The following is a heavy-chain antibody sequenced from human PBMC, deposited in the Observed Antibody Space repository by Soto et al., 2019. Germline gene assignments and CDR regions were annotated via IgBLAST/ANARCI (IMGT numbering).Heavy chain of an antibody. J-gene: IGHJ6*02. CDR3: AREGPMNHYYYGMDV. V-gene: IGHV3-48*02. CDR2: ISSSSSTI. D-gene: IGHD3-22*01. Sequence: GVLRLSCAASGFTFSSYSMNWVRQAPGKGLEWVSYISSSSSTIYYADSVKGRFTISRDNAKNSLYLQMNSLRDEDTAVYYCAREGPMNHYYYGMDVWGQGTTVTVS. CDR1: GFTFSSYS.